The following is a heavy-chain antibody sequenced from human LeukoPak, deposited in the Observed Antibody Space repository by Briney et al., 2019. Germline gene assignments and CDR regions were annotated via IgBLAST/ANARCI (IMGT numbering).Heavy chain of an antibody. D-gene: IGHD6-13*01. J-gene: IGHJ6*02. V-gene: IGHV1-18*01. CDR2: ISAYNGNT. CDR1: GYTFTSYD. Sequence: ASVKVSCKASGYTFTSYDLNWVRQAPGQGLEWMGWISAYNGNTNYAQKLQGRVTMTTDTSTSTAYMELRSLRSDDTAVYYCARKGSSWYLDYYYGMDVWGQGTTVTVSS. CDR3: ARKGSSWYLDYYYGMDV.